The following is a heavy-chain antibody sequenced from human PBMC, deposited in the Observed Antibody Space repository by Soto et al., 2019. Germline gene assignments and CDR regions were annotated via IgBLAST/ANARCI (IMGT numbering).Heavy chain of an antibody. CDR3: AREPTTAGTVNWFDP. J-gene: IGHJ5*02. CDR2: VYTSGYS. D-gene: IGHD6-13*01. CDR1: GGSISSDY. Sequence: VQLQESGPGLVKPSETLSLICTVSGGSISSDYLSWIRQPAGKGLEWVGRVYTSGYSNSNPSLKSRVTMSLDTSNKQFSLNLSSVTAADTAVYYCAREPTTAGTVNWFDPWGQGTLVTVSS. V-gene: IGHV4-4*07.